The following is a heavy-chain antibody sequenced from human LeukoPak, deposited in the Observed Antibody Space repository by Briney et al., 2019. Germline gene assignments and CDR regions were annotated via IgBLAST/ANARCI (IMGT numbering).Heavy chain of an antibody. V-gene: IGHV4-59*01. J-gene: IGHJ4*02. CDR3: ARVIGGILTGYFDY. CDR1: GGAISSYS. CDR2: IYYSGSI. Sequence: SETLSHTCTVSGGAISSYSWSWIRQPPGKGLEWIGYIYYSGSIKYNPSLKSRVTISVDTSENRFSLKLSSVTAADTAVYYCARVIGGILTGYFDYWGQGTLVTVSS. D-gene: IGHD3-9*01.